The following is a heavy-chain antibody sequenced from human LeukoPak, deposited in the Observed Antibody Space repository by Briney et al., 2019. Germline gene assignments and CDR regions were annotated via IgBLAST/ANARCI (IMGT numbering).Heavy chain of an antibody. J-gene: IGHJ3*02. Sequence: GGSLRLSCAASGFTFSDYYMSWIRQAPGKGLEWVSYISSSGSTIYYADSVKGRFTISRDNAKNSLYLQMNSLRAEDTAAYYCARDSAYSSSPGAFDIWGQGTMVTVSS. V-gene: IGHV3-11*01. CDR2: ISSSGSTI. CDR3: ARDSAYSSSPGAFDI. D-gene: IGHD6-6*01. CDR1: GFTFSDYY.